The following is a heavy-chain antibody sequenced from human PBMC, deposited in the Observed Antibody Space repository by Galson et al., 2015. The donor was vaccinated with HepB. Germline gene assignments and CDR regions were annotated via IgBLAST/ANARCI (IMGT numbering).Heavy chain of an antibody. CDR2: IIPIFGTA. J-gene: IGHJ5*02. Sequence: SVKVSCKASGGTFSSYAISWVRQAPGQGLEWMGGIIPIFGTANYAQKFQGRVTITADESTSTAYMELSSLRSEDTAVYYCARFEADIVVVPAAMGWFDPWGQGTLVTVSS. CDR3: ARFEADIVVVPAAMGWFDP. D-gene: IGHD2-2*01. V-gene: IGHV1-69*13. CDR1: GGTFSSYA.